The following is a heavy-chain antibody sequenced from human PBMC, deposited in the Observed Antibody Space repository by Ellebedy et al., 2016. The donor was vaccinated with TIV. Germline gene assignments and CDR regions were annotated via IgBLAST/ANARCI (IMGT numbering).Heavy chain of an antibody. CDR3: ARDTFSGIYHNDGYYFDH. CDR2: ISTYKHNA. Sequence: AASVKVSCKASGYTFSHFYIHWMRQAPGQGLEWMGWISTYKHNAKYAQKFQGRVTMTTDTSTRTAYVELRSLRSDDTAVYYCARDTFSGIYHNDGYYFDHWGQGTLVTVSS. V-gene: IGHV1-18*04. CDR1: GYTFSHFY. J-gene: IGHJ4*02. D-gene: IGHD1-26*01.